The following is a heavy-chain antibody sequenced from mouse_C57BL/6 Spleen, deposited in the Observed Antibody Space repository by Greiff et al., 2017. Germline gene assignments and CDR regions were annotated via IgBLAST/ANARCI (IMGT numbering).Heavy chain of an antibody. J-gene: IGHJ2*01. CDR3: ARYGRYDYDDDYFDY. D-gene: IGHD2-4*01. CDR1: GYTFTSYW. V-gene: IGHV1-64*01. CDR2: IHPNSGST. Sequence: QVQLQQPGAELVKPGASVKLSCKASGYTFTSYWMHWVKQRPGQGLEWIGMIHPNSGSTNYNEKFKSKATLTVDKSSSTAYMQLSSLTSEDSAVYYCARYGRYDYDDDYFDYWGQGTTLTVSS.